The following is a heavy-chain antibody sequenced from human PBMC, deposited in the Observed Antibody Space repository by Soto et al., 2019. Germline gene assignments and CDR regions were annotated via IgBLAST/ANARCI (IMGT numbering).Heavy chain of an antibody. CDR3: ARGLRGVIVATVHNWFDP. V-gene: IGHV4-39*01. CDR1: GDSITSNSYF. CDR2: IYYSGTT. Sequence: PSETLSLTCTVSGDSITSNSYFWAWIRQPPGKGLEWIGSIYYSGTTYYNPSLKSRVTISVDRSKNQFSLKLSSVTAADTAVYYCARGLRGVIVATVHNWFDPWGQGTLVTVS. D-gene: IGHD5-12*01. J-gene: IGHJ5*02.